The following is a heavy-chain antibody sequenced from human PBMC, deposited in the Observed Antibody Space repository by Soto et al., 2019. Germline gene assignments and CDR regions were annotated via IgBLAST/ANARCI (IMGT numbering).Heavy chain of an antibody. CDR2: IIPVFGLV. D-gene: IGHD3-22*01. J-gene: IGHJ6*02. V-gene: IGHV1-69*01. CDR1: GGTPSNSA. Sequence: QVHLLLQSGAEVKKPGSSVKVSCKASGGTPSNSAISWVRQAPGQGLEWMGGIIPVFGLVKYAQNFQVRGTITADESTNTAYIELSSLRPEHTAVYYCAGGRIVVVASRAYYGMDVWGQGTTVTVSS. CDR3: AGGRIVVVASRAYYGMDV.